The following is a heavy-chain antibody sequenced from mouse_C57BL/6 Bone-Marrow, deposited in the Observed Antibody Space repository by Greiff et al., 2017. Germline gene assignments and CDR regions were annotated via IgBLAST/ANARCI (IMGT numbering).Heavy chain of an antibody. V-gene: IGHV1-53*01. CDR2: FNPSNGGT. D-gene: IGHD2-4*01. Sequence: QVQLQQPGTELVKPGASVKLSCKASGYTFTSYWMHWVKQRPGQVLDGIGNFNPSNGGTNYNEKFKSKATLTVDKSSSTAYMQRSSLTSEDSAVYYCARRGYYDYDSWFAYWGQGTLVTVSA. J-gene: IGHJ3*01. CDR1: GYTFTSYW. CDR3: ARRGYYDYDSWFAY.